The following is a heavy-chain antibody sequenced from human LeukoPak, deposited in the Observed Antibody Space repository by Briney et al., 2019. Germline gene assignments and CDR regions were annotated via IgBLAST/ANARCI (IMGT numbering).Heavy chain of an antibody. Sequence: KPGGSLRLSCAASGFTFSSYNMNWVRQAPGNVLEWVSSISSSSSNIYYADSVKGRFTISRDNAKNSLYLQMNSLRAEDTAVYYCARVEVGYWGQGTLVTVSS. D-gene: IGHD3-10*01. CDR1: GFTFSSYN. CDR3: ARVEVGY. J-gene: IGHJ4*02. CDR2: ISSSSSNI. V-gene: IGHV3-21*01.